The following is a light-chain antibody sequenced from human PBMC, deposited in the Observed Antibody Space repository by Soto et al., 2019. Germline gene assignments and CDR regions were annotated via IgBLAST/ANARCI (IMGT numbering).Light chain of an antibody. V-gene: IGKV3-15*01. J-gene: IGKJ4*01. CDR2: DAS. CDR1: QRIGAK. Sequence: EVVMTQSPATLSVSPGERATLSCTVSQRIGAKLAWYQQKPGQAPRLLIYDASTRATDIPVRFSGSGSGTEFTLTITSLQSEDFAVYYCQQYNNWPPLTFGGGTKVEIK. CDR3: QQYNNWPPLT.